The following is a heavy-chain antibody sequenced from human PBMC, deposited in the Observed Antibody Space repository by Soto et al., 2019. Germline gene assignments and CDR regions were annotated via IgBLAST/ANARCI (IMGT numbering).Heavy chain of an antibody. V-gene: IGHV3-23*01. Sequence: GGSLRLSCVASGFTFSSYSMSWVRQAPGKGLEWVSGFRAGGDDGTAYYADSVKGRFTISRDNSKNTLFLQMNSLRAEDTAIYYCAKKVNSGSGSQYFDYFGQGTLVTVSS. J-gene: IGHJ4*02. D-gene: IGHD3-10*01. CDR2: FRAGGDDGTA. CDR3: AKKVNSGSGSQYFDY. CDR1: GFTFSSYS.